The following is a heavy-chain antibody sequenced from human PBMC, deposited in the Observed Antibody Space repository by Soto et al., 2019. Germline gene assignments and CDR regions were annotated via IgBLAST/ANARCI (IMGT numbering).Heavy chain of an antibody. CDR1: GFTLGNYW. J-gene: IGHJ4*02. V-gene: IGHV3-7*01. Sequence: GGSLGLSCAASGFTLGNYWMTWVRQAPGKQLERVANIKQDGNIQYYLDSVRGRFTISRDNAKNSLYLQMNSLRAEDTAVYYCVRDIGWNLFDYWGQGSLVTVSS. CDR3: VRDIGWNLFDY. D-gene: IGHD1-1*01. CDR2: IKQDGNIQ.